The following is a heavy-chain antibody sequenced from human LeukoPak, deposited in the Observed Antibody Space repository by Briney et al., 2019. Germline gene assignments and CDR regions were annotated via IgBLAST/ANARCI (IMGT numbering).Heavy chain of an antibody. CDR2: ISPSSHYI. Sequence: GGSLRLSCAGSGFTFSNYSINWVRQAPGKGLEWVSSISPSSHYIYYADSVRGRFTISRDNARNSLYLQMNSLRDEDTAVYYCAKDALLYIGYDYIDYWGQGTLVTVSS. V-gene: IGHV3-21*04. CDR3: AKDALLYIGYDYIDY. J-gene: IGHJ4*02. CDR1: GFTFSNYS. D-gene: IGHD5-12*01.